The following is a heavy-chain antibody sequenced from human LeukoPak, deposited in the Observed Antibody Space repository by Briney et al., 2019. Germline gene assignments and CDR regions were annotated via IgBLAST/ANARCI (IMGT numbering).Heavy chain of an antibody. CDR1: GYTFTGYY. V-gene: IGHV1-2*02. CDR2: INPNSGAT. D-gene: IGHD4-17*01. CDR3: SRVTVTGGKNY. J-gene: IGHJ4*02. Sequence: ASVKVSCKASGYTFTGYYMHWVRQAPGQGLEWMGWINPNSGATKYAQKFQGRVTMTRDTSITTAYMELSRLTSGDTAMYYCSRVTVTGGKNYWGQGTLVTVSS.